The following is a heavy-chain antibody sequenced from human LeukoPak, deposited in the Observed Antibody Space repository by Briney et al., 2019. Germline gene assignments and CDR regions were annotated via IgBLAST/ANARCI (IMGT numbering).Heavy chain of an antibody. Sequence: GASVKVSCKASGYTFTSYGISWVRQAPGQGLEWMGWINPNSGGTNYAQKFQGRVTMTRDTSISTAYMELSRLRSDDTAVYYCTRRKGSGSYWDYWGQGTLVTVSS. CDR2: INPNSGGT. D-gene: IGHD3-10*01. CDR1: GYTFTSYG. V-gene: IGHV1-2*02. J-gene: IGHJ4*02. CDR3: TRRKGSGSYWDY.